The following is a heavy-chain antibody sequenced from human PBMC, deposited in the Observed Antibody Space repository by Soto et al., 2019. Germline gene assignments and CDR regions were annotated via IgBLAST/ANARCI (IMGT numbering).Heavy chain of an antibody. V-gene: IGHV3-30*18. Sequence: GGSLRLSCAASGFTFSSYGMHWVRQAPGKGLEWVAVISYDGSNKYYADSVKGRFTISRDNTKNTLYLQMTSMSAEDTAVYYCAKDEFRFTMVRGGPGMDVWGQGTTVTVSS. CDR1: GFTFSSYG. D-gene: IGHD3-10*01. CDR3: AKDEFRFTMVRGGPGMDV. CDR2: ISYDGSNK. J-gene: IGHJ6*02.